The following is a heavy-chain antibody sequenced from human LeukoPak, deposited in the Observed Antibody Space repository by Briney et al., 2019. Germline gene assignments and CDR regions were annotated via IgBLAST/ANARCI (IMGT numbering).Heavy chain of an antibody. CDR3: AGPAGRGYSGYDRGGLVRYYGMDV. CDR1: GGTFSSYA. V-gene: IGHV1-69*04. CDR2: IIPILGIA. Sequence: GASVKVSCKASGGTFSSYAISWVRQAPGQGLEWMGRIIPILGIANYAQKFQGRVTITADKSTSTAYMELSSLRSEDTAVYYCAGPAGRGYSGYDRGGLVRYYGMDVWGQGTTVTVSS. D-gene: IGHD5-12*01. J-gene: IGHJ6*02.